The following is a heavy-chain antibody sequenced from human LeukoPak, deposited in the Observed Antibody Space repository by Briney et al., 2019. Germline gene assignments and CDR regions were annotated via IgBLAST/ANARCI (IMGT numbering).Heavy chain of an antibody. CDR2: ISYDGSNK. J-gene: IGHJ6*02. V-gene: IGHV3-30*18. Sequence: GGSLRLSCAASGFTFSSYGMHWVRQAPGKGLEWVAVISYDGSNKYYADSVKGRFTISRDNSKNTLYLQMNSLRAEDTAVYYCAKEAYCSGGSCYSYYYYYYGMDVWGQGTTVTVSS. CDR3: AKEAYCSGGSCYSYYYYYYGMDV. CDR1: GFTFSSYG. D-gene: IGHD2-15*01.